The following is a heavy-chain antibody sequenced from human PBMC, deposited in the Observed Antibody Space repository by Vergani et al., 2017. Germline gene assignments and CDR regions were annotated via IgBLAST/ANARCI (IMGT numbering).Heavy chain of an antibody. D-gene: IGHD4-17*01. CDR1: GFTFSSYA. Sequence: EVQLLESGGGLVQPGGSLRLSCAASGFTFSSYAMSWVRQAPGKGLEWVSAISGSGGSTYYADSVKGRFTISRDNSKNTLYLQMNSLRAEDTAVYYCAKVGMDYGDYEAYYFDYWGQGTLVTVSS. J-gene: IGHJ4*02. V-gene: IGHV3-23*01. CDR2: ISGSGGST. CDR3: AKVGMDYGDYEAYYFDY.